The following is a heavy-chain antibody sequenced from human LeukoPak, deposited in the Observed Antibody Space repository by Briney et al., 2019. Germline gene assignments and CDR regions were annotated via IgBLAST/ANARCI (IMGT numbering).Heavy chain of an antibody. Sequence: GGSLRLSCAASGFTFSSYAMSWVRQAPGKGLECVSAMSGSGGSTYYADSVKGRFTISRDNSKKTLYLQMNSLRAEDTAVYYCAKDLSLATIAYDYWGQGTLVTVSS. V-gene: IGHV3-23*01. J-gene: IGHJ4*02. D-gene: IGHD5-12*01. CDR3: AKDLSLATIAYDY. CDR1: GFTFSSYA. CDR2: MSGSGGST.